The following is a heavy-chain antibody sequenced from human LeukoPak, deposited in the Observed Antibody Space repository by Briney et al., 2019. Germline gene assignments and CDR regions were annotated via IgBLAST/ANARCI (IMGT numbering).Heavy chain of an antibody. Sequence: GGSLRLSCAASGFTFSSYAMSWVRQAPGKGLEWVSAISGSGGSTYYADSVKGRFTISRDNSKNTLYLQMNSLKTEDTAVYYCTTGGTTVTTGSPRRLGYFQHWGQGTLVTVSS. V-gene: IGHV3-23*01. CDR1: GFTFSSYA. J-gene: IGHJ1*01. CDR3: TTGGTTVTTGSPRRLGYFQH. D-gene: IGHD4-17*01. CDR2: ISGSGGST.